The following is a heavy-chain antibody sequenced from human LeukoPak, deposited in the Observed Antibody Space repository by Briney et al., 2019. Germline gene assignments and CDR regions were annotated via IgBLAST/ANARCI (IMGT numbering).Heavy chain of an antibody. CDR1: GYTFTSYG. CDR2: ISAYNGNT. D-gene: IGHD5-12*01. J-gene: IGHJ4*02. CDR3: ATTLQGGWLRSFDY. Sequence: ASVKVSCKAYGYTFTSYGISWVRQAPGQGLEWMGWISAYNGNTNYAQKLQGRVTMTTDTSTSTAYMELRSLRSDDTAVYYCATTLQGGWLRSFDYWGQGTLVTVSS. V-gene: IGHV1-18*01.